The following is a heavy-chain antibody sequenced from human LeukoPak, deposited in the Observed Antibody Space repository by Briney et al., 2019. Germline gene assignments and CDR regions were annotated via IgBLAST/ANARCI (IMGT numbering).Heavy chain of an antibody. CDR1: GGSFSGYY. CDR2: INHSGST. D-gene: IGHD5-18*01. Sequence: SETLSLTCAVYGGSFSGYYWSWIRQPPGKGLEWIGEINHSGSTNYNPSLKSRVTISVDTSKNQFSLQLNSVTPEDTAVYYCARNTWIQLWLISNYLHEGFDPWGQGTLVTVSS. V-gene: IGHV4-34*01. CDR3: ARNTWIQLWLISNYLHEGFDP. J-gene: IGHJ5*02.